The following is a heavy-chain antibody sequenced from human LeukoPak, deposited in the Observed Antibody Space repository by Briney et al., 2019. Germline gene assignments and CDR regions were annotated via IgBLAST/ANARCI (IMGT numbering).Heavy chain of an antibody. V-gene: IGHV1-2*02. D-gene: IGHD2-2*01. CDR1: GYTFTGYY. Sequence: ASVKVSCKASGYTFTGYYMHWVRQAPGQGLEWMGWINPNSGGTNYAQKFQGSVTMTRDTSISTAYMELSRLRSDDTAVYYCARGNIVVVPAARYYYYYMDVWGKGTTVTVSS. CDR3: ARGNIVVVPAARYYYYYMDV. J-gene: IGHJ6*03. CDR2: INPNSGGT.